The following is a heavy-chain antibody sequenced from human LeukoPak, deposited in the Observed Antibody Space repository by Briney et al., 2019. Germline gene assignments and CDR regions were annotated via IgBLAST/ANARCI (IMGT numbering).Heavy chain of an antibody. Sequence: SETLSLTCTVSGDSISSYYWSWIRQPPGKGLEWIGYIYYSGSTNYNPSLKSRVTTSVDTSKNQFSLKLSSVTAADTSVYYCARRVEVEQCFDIWGQGTMVTVSS. J-gene: IGHJ3*02. CDR3: ARRVEVEQCFDI. D-gene: IGHD3-3*01. CDR1: GDSISSYY. V-gene: IGHV4-59*08. CDR2: IYYSGST.